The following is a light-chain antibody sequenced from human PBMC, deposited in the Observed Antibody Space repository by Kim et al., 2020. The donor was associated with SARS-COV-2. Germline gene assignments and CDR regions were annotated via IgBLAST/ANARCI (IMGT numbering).Light chain of an antibody. CDR3: SSYAGTQNLV. J-gene: IGLJ2*01. Sequence: CSGTSTDIGAYNFHACHQTRPGKAPNLMFYEGNKRPAAVPDLCAGTKSGNAASRTVSVLQAEDGADYYCSSYAGTQNLVFGGGTQLTVL. CDR1: STDIGAYNF. V-gene: IGLV2-8*01. CDR2: EGN.